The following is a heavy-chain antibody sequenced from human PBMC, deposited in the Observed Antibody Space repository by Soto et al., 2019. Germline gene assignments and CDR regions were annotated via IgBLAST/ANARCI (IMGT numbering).Heavy chain of an antibody. V-gene: IGHV3-23*01. CDR3: AKVWDGDFCFGY. D-gene: IGHD3-3*01. CDR1: GFTFSSYA. J-gene: IGHJ4*02. CDR2: ISGSGGST. Sequence: EVQLLESGGGLVQTGGSLRLSCAASGFTFSSYAMSWVRQAPGKGLEWVSAISGSGGSTYYADSVKGRFTISRDNSKNTLYLQMNSLTAEDTAVYYCAKVWDGDFCFGYWGQGTLVTVSS.